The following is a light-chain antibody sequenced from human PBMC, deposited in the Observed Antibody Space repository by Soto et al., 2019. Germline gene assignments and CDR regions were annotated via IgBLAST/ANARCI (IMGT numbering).Light chain of an antibody. CDR2: GAS. V-gene: IGKV3-15*01. CDR3: QQYNNWPPYMYT. J-gene: IGKJ2*01. Sequence: EIVMTQSPATLSVSPGERATLSCRASQSVSSNLAWYQQKPGQAPRLLIFGASTRATGIPARFSGSGSVTEFTLTISSLQSEDFAVYYCQQYNNWPPYMYTFGQGTKLEIK. CDR1: QSVSSN.